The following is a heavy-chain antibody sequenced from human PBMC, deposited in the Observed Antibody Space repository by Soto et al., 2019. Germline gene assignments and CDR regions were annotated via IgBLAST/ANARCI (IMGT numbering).Heavy chain of an antibody. V-gene: IGHV3-74*01. J-gene: IGHJ4*02. CDR3: ARAGLSPQDY. CDR1: GFTFSSYW. D-gene: IGHD3-16*02. Sequence: PGGSLRLSCAASGFTFSSYWMHWVRQAPGKGLVWVSRINSDGGSANYADSVKGRFTISSDNAKNTLYLQMNSLKTEDTDVYYCARAGLSPQDYWGQGTLVTVSS. CDR2: INSDGGSA.